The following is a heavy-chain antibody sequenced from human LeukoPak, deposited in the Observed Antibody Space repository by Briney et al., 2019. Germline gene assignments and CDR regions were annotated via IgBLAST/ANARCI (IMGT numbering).Heavy chain of an antibody. CDR2: VYRSGST. CDR3: ARHAFFDSTGYYYYFDY. J-gene: IGHJ4*02. Sequence: PSETLSLTCAVSGYSISSGYYWGWLRQPPGGGLEWFGSVYRSGSTYYNPSLKSRVTLSMDTSKNQFSLKLNSATAADTAAYYCARHAFFDSTGYYYYFDYWGQGSLVTVSS. CDR1: GYSISSGYY. V-gene: IGHV4-38-2*01. D-gene: IGHD3-22*01.